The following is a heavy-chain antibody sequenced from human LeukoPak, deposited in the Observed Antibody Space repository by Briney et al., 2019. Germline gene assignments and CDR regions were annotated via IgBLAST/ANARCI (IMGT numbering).Heavy chain of an antibody. V-gene: IGHV3-23*01. CDR1: GFTFSSYA. Sequence: GGSLRLSCAASGFTFSSYAMSWVRQAPGKGLEWVSAISGSGGSTYYADSVKGRFTISRDNSKNTLYLQMNSLRAEDTAVYYCAKGDPGLRYFDWLPRGDRDYWGQGTLVTASS. CDR2: ISGSGGST. D-gene: IGHD3-9*01. CDR3: AKGDPGLRYFDWLPRGDRDY. J-gene: IGHJ4*02.